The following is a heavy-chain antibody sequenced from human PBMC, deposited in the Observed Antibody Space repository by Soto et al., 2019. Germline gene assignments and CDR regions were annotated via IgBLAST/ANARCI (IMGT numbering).Heavy chain of an antibody. CDR3: ARSAPMDAGDKYYYDF. Sequence: ASVKVSCKASGGTFSTFGISWVRQAPGQGLEWMGGIIPFFGTAKYSQKFEDRISITADESTNTVYMDLRSLTSEDTAIYYCARSAPMDAGDKYYYDFWGQGALVTVYS. V-gene: IGHV1-69*13. CDR2: IIPFFGTA. D-gene: IGHD3-16*01. J-gene: IGHJ4*02. CDR1: GGTFSTFG.